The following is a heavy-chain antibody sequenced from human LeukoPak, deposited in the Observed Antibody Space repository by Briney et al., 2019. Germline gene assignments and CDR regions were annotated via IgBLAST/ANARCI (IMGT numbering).Heavy chain of an antibody. D-gene: IGHD3-22*01. J-gene: IGHJ4*02. CDR3: ARGYYDSSGYWALDY. Sequence: SETLSLTCTVSGGSISSYYWSWIRQPPGKGLEWIGYIYYSGSTYYNPSLKSRVTISVDTSKNQFSLKLSSVTAADTAVYYCARGYYDSSGYWALDYWGQRILVTVSS. CDR2: IYYSGST. CDR1: GGSISSYY. V-gene: IGHV4-59*08.